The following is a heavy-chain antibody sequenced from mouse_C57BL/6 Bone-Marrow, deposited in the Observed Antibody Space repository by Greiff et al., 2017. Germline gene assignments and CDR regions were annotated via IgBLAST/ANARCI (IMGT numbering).Heavy chain of an antibody. Sequence: QVHVKQSGAELVRPGASVTLSCKASGYTFTDYEMHWVKQTPVHGLEWIGAIDPETGGTAYNQKFKGKAILTADKSSSTAYMERRSLTSEDSAVYYCTRGYYGYYFDYWGQGTTLTVSS. V-gene: IGHV1-15*01. CDR1: GYTFTDYE. CDR2: IDPETGGT. J-gene: IGHJ2*01. CDR3: TRGYYGYYFDY. D-gene: IGHD1-1*01.